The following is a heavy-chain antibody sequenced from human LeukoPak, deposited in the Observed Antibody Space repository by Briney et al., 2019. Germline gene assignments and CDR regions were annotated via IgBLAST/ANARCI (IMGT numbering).Heavy chain of an antibody. J-gene: IGHJ5*02. D-gene: IGHD6-19*01. V-gene: IGHV3-7*03. CDR2: IKQDGSEK. Sequence: GGSLRLSCAASGLSISNSWMSWFRLAPGKGPEWVANIKQDGSEKYYVDSVKGRFTISRDNAKNSLYLQMNSLRAEDTAVYYCARDLYSSGWYGYNWFDPWGQGTLVTVSS. CDR3: ARDLYSSGWYGYNWFDP. CDR1: GLSISNSW.